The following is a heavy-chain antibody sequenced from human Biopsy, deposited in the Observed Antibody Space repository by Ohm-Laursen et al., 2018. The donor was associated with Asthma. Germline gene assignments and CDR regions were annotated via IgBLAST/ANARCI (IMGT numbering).Heavy chain of an antibody. CDR2: INEKSNSI. D-gene: IGHD3-3*02. V-gene: IGHV3-11*04. J-gene: IGHJ1*01. Sequence: GSLRLSCAASGFTFSDYYMSWIRQAPGKGLEWISYINEKSNSIEYADSVKGRFTISRDNAKNSLYLQMNSLRAEDTAVYYCARTFHFWSPYHAEHYQLWGQGTLVTVSS. CDR3: ARTFHFWSPYHAEHYQL. CDR1: GFTFSDYY.